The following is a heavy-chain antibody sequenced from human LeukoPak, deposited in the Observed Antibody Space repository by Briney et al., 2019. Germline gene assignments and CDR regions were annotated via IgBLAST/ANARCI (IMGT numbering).Heavy chain of an antibody. Sequence: GGSLRLSCAASGFTLNSYLMSWVRQAPGRGLEWVANIKKDGSEENYLDSVKGRFTVSRDNAKNSLNLQMNSLRGEDTAVYYCARSNPNRNALDLWGQGTMVSISS. V-gene: IGHV3-7*01. D-gene: IGHD1-14*01. J-gene: IGHJ3*01. CDR1: GFTLNSYL. CDR3: ARSNPNRNALDL. CDR2: IKKDGSEE.